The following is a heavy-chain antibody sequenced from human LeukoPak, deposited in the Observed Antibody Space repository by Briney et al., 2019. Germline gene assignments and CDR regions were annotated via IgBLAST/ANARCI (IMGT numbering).Heavy chain of an antibody. V-gene: IGHV1-69*06. CDR2: IIPIFGTA. Sequence: ASVKVSCKASGGTFSSYAISWVRQAPGQGLEWMGGIIPIFGTANYAQKFQGRVTITSDKSTSTAYMELSSLRSEDTAVYYCASPEGRIAVAGFDYWGQGTLVTVSS. CDR3: ASPEGRIAVAGFDY. J-gene: IGHJ4*02. D-gene: IGHD6-19*01. CDR1: GGTFSSYA.